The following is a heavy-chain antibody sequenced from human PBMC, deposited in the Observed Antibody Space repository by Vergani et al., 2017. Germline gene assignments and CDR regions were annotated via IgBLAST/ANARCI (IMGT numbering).Heavy chain of an antibody. V-gene: IGHV3-9*01. Sequence: EVQLVESGGGLVQPGRSLRLSCAASGFTFDDYAMHWVRQAPGKGLEWVSGISWNSGSIGYADSVKGRFTISRDNAKNSLYLQMNSLRAEDTALYHCARAGGPHWFDPWGQGTLVTVSS. CDR1: GFTFDDYA. D-gene: IGHD3-16*01. J-gene: IGHJ5*02. CDR2: ISWNSGSI. CDR3: ARAGGPHWFDP.